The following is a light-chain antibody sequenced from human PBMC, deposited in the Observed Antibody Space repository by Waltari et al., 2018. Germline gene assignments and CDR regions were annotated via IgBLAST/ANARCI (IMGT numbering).Light chain of an antibody. Sequence: DIRMTQSPSSLSASVGDRVTITCQASRDINNYLNWYQQKPGKAPKLLIYDASTLETGVPSRFSGSGSGTDFVFTISRLQPEDIAVYFCQQYDKWLWTFGQGTTVEIK. V-gene: IGKV1-33*01. CDR2: DAS. J-gene: IGKJ1*01. CDR1: RDINNY. CDR3: QQYDKWLWT.